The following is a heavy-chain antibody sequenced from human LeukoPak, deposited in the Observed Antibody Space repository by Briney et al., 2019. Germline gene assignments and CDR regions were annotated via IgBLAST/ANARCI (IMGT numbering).Heavy chain of an antibody. D-gene: IGHD5-18*01. CDR1: GFTFDDYG. Sequence: PGGSLRLSCAASGFTFDDYGMSWVRQAPGKGLEWVSGINWNGGSTGYADSVKGRFTISRDNSKNTLYLQMNSLRAEDTALYYCVRDPGDSYGYGLAYWGQGTLVTVSS. V-gene: IGHV3-20*04. CDR3: VRDPGDSYGYGLAY. J-gene: IGHJ4*02. CDR2: INWNGGST.